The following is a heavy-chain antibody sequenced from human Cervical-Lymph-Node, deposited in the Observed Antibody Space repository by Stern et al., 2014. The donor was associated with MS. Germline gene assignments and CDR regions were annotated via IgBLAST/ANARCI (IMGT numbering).Heavy chain of an antibody. V-gene: IGHV3-21*01. CDR2: IHGDDSYI. CDR3: AREGTYCSSSSCHFDS. J-gene: IGHJ4*02. D-gene: IGHD2-15*01. Sequence: EVQLVESGGGLVKPGGSLRLSCAASGFTFSTYTMNWVRQAQGQGLEWVSFIHGDDSYIFHADSLKGRFSISRDNAKNSLYLQMNSLRAEDTAVYYCAREGTYCSSSSCHFDSWGRGTLVTVSS. CDR1: GFTFSTYT.